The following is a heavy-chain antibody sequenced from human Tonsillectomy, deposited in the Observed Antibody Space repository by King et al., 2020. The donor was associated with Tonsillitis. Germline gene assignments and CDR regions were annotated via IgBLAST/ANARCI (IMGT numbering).Heavy chain of an antibody. CDR3: AYKLGLGFFDY. D-gene: IGHD1-26*01. V-gene: IGHV2-5*01. CDR1: GFSLSTSGVA. Sequence: ITLKESGPTLVKPTQTLTLTCTFSGFSLSTSGVAVGWIRQPPGKALEWLALIYWNDDKHYSPSLNSRLTTTKDTFKNQGVLTMTNMDPVDTATYYCAYKLGLGFFDYWGQGTLVTVSS. CDR2: IYWNDDK. J-gene: IGHJ4*02.